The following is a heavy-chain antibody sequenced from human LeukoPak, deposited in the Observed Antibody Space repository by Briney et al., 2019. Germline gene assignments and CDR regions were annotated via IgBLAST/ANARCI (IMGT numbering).Heavy chain of an antibody. D-gene: IGHD6-19*01. CDR1: GFTVSSKY. CDR3: AREWSVAGTYNWFDP. Sequence: GGSLRLSCAASGFTVSSKYMSWVRQAPGKGLEWDSVIYSGGSTYYADSVKGRFTISRDNSKNTLYLQMNSLRAEDTAVYYCAREWSVAGTYNWFDPWGQGTLVTVSS. CDR2: IYSGGST. V-gene: IGHV3-66*02. J-gene: IGHJ5*02.